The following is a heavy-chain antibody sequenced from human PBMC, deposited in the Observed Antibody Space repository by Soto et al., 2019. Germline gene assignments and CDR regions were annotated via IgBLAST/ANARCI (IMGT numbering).Heavy chain of an antibody. CDR1: GGSIRGDNYY. D-gene: IGHD3-10*01. V-gene: IGHV4-31*03. J-gene: IGHJ4*01. CDR3: ARDGTGAYGSGSPTYFDY. CDR2: IYHGGST. Sequence: SETLSLSCSVSGGSIRGDNYYWGWIRQHPGKGLEWIGFIYHGGSTYYNPSLKSRATISVATSENQFSLKLNSVTAADTAVYFCARDGTGAYGSGSPTYFDYWGQGALVTVSS.